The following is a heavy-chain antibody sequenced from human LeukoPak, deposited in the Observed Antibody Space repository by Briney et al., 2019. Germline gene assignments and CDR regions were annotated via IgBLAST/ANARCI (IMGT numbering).Heavy chain of an antibody. CDR2: IYYSGST. Sequence: SETLSLTCTVSGGSISSGGYYWGWIRQHPGKGLEWIGYIYYSGSTYYNPSLKSRVTISVDTSKNQFSLKLSSVTAADTAVYYCARGNVGYSSGWYDYWGQGTLVTVSS. V-gene: IGHV4-31*03. D-gene: IGHD6-19*01. CDR3: ARGNVGYSSGWYDY. J-gene: IGHJ4*02. CDR1: GGSISSGGYY.